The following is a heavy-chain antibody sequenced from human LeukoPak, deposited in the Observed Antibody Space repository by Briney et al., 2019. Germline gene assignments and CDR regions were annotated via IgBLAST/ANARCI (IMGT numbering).Heavy chain of an antibody. V-gene: IGHV3-48*03. D-gene: IGHD2-2*01. J-gene: IGHJ4*02. CDR1: GFTFSSYE. Sequence: GGSLRVSCAASGFTFSSYEMNWVRQAPGKGLEWVSYISSSGSTIYYADSVKGRVTISRDNAKNSLYLQMNSLRAEDTAVYYCARDLYCSSTSCSDYWGQGTLVTVSS. CDR2: ISSSGSTI. CDR3: ARDLYCSSTSCSDY.